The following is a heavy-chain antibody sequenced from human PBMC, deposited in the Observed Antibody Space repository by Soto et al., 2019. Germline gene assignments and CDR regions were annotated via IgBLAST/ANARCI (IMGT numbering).Heavy chain of an antibody. CDR3: ARDPGFGELLVYYFDY. V-gene: IGHV1-69*01. Sequence: QVQLVQAGAGVKKPGSSVKVSCKASGGTFSSYAISWVRQAPGQGLEWMGGIIPIFGTANYAQKFQGRVTITADESTSTAYMELSSLRSEDTAVYYCARDPGFGELLVYYFDYWGQGTLVTVSS. J-gene: IGHJ4*02. CDR2: IIPIFGTA. D-gene: IGHD1-26*01. CDR1: GGTFSSYA.